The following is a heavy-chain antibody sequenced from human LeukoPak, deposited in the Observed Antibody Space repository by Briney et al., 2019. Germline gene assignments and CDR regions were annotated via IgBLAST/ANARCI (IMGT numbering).Heavy chain of an antibody. CDR2: IKQDGSEK. J-gene: IGHJ5*02. Sequence: PGGSLRLSCAASRFTFSSYSMNWVRQAPGKGLEWVANIKQDGSEKYYVDSVKGRFTISRDNAKNSLYLQMNSLRAEDTAVYYCARDRIAAAGYHWGQGTLVTVSS. D-gene: IGHD6-13*01. CDR1: RFTFSSYS. CDR3: ARDRIAAAGYH. V-gene: IGHV3-7*01.